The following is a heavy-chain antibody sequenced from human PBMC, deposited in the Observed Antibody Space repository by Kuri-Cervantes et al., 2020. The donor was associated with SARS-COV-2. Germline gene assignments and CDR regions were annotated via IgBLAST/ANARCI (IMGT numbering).Heavy chain of an antibody. D-gene: IGHD1-1*01. Sequence: GGSLRLSCSASGFTFNAYSMHWVCQAPGKGLEYVSAISSNGETTYYADSVKGRFIISRDNSKNTLFLRMSGLRAEDTAVYFCVTRGGSEAFDVWGQGTMVTVSS. CDR1: GFTFNAYS. CDR2: ISSNGETT. J-gene: IGHJ3*01. V-gene: IGHV3-64D*06. CDR3: VTRGGSEAFDV.